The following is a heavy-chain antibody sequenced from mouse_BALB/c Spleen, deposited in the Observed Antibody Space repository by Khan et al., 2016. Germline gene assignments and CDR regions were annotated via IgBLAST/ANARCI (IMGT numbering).Heavy chain of an antibody. CDR1: GYTFSSYW. D-gene: IGHD1-1*02. V-gene: IGHV1-9*01. Sequence: QVQLLQSGAELMKPGASVKISCKATGYTFSSYWIEWVKQRPGHGLEWIGEILPGSGSIKNNEKVKGKATFSADTSSNTVYMQISSLTSEDSAVYYCVIRGDGGYRYFDVWGGGTTVTVSP. J-gene: IGHJ1*01. CDR3: VIRGDGGYRYFDV. CDR2: ILPGSGSI.